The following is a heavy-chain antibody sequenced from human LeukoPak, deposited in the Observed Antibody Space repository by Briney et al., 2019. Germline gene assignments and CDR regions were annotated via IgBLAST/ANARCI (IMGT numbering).Heavy chain of an antibody. V-gene: IGHV1-46*01. Sequence: ASVKVSCKASGYTFTSYYMHWVRQASGQGLEWMGIINPSGGSTSYAQKFQGRVTMTRDTSTSTVYMELSSLRSEDTAVYYCARAHYDFWSGYPLGFDPWGQGTLITVSS. CDR1: GYTFTSYY. D-gene: IGHD3-3*01. CDR2: INPSGGST. J-gene: IGHJ5*02. CDR3: ARAHYDFWSGYPLGFDP.